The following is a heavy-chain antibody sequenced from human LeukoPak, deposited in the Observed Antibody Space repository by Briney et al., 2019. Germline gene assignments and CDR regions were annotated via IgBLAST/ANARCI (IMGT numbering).Heavy chain of an antibody. CDR2: ISHSENT. CDR1: GDSISSSYF. Sequence: PSETLSLTCYVSGDSISSSYFWGWIRQPPGTGLEWIGSISHSENTFYNPSLKSRVTISVDTSKNHFSLNLSAVTAADTAMYYCTRANGYGLIDYWGKGTTVTVSS. V-gene: IGHV4-38-2*02. J-gene: IGHJ6*04. CDR3: TRANGYGLIDY. D-gene: IGHD3-10*01.